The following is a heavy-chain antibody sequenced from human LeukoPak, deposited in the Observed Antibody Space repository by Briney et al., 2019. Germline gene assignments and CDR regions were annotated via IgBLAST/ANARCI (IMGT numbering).Heavy chain of an antibody. J-gene: IGHJ6*03. D-gene: IGHD3-22*01. CDR2: IYYSVST. Sequence: SETLSLTCTVSGGSISSYYWSWIRQPPGKGLEWIGYIYYSVSTTYNPSLKSRVTMSVDTSNNQFSLKLSSVTAADTAVYYCATIINITMIDNYYMDVWGKGTTVTVSS. CDR3: ATIINITMIDNYYMDV. CDR1: GGSISSYY. V-gene: IGHV4-59*01.